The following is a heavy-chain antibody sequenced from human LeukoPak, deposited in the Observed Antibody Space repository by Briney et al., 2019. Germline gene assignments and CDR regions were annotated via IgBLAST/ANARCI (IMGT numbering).Heavy chain of an antibody. CDR3: AKGVYGDYGAFDY. CDR2: ISWNSGSI. J-gene: IGHJ4*02. CDR1: GFTFDDYA. V-gene: IGHV3-9*01. D-gene: IGHD4-17*01. Sequence: GGFLRLSCAASGFTFDDYAMHWVRQAPGKGLEWVSGISWNSGSIVYADSVKGRFTISRDNAKNSLYLQMNSLRAEDTALYYCAKGVYGDYGAFDYWGQGTLVTVSS.